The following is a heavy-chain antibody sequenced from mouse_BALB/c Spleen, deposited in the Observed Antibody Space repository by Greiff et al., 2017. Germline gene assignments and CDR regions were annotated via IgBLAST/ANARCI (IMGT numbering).Heavy chain of an antibody. D-gene: IGHD2-2*01. CDR3: TSYGYDGVAY. Sequence: VQLQQSGAELVKPGASVKLSCKASGYTFTSYYMYWVKQRPGQGLEWIGEINPSNGGTNFNEKFKSKATLTVDKSSSTAYMQLSSLTSEDSAVYYCTSYGYDGVAYWGQGTLVTVSA. V-gene: IGHV1S81*02. CDR2: INPSNGGT. CDR1: GYTFTSYY. J-gene: IGHJ3*01.